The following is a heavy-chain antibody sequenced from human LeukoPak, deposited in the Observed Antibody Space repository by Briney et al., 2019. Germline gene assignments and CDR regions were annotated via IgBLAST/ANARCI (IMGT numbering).Heavy chain of an antibody. J-gene: IGHJ4*02. CDR3: ATEGVGYDSSGYRDY. Sequence: SETPSLTCTVSGGSISSGSYYWSWIRQPTGKGPEWIGRIYTSGSTNYNPSLKSRVTISVDTSKNQFSLKLSSVTAADTAVYYCATEGVGYDSSGYRDYWGQGTLVTVSS. D-gene: IGHD3-22*01. CDR2: IYTSGST. V-gene: IGHV4-61*02. CDR1: GGSISSGSYY.